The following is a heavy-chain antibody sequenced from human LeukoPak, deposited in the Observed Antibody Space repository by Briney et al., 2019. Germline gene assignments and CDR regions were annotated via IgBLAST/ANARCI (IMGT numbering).Heavy chain of an antibody. CDR1: GFTFSSYS. J-gene: IGHJ4*02. D-gene: IGHD4-23*01. V-gene: IGHV3-48*01. Sequence: GSLRLSCAASGFTFSSYSMNWVRQAPGKGLEWVSYISNSGTSIYYADSVKGRFTISRDNSKNTLYLQMNSLRAEDTAVYYCARRAGGYSHPYDYWGQGTLVTVSS. CDR3: ARRAGGYSHPYDY. CDR2: ISNSGTSI.